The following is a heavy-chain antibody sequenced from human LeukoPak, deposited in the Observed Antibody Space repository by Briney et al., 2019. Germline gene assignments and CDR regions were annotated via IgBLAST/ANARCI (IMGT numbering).Heavy chain of an antibody. CDR3: ARGVRATTYYYYYMDV. CDR1: GYTFTGYY. D-gene: IGHD1-26*01. J-gene: IGHJ6*03. V-gene: IGHV1-2*02. CDR2: INPNSGGT. Sequence: ASVKVSCKASGYTFTGYYMHWVRQAPGQGLEWMGWINPNSGGTNYAQKFQGRVTMTRDTSISTAYMELSRLRSDDTAVYYCARGVRATTYYYYYMDVWGKGTTVTVSS.